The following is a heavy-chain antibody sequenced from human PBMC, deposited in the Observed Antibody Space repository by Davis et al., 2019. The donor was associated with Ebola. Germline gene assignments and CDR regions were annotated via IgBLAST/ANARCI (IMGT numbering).Heavy chain of an antibody. CDR1: GGTFSSYA. Sequence: SVKVSCKASGGTFSSYAISWVRQAPGQGLEWMGRIIPILGIANYAQKLQGRVTMTTDTSTSTAYMELRSLRSDDTAVYYCARGGYSYGFDYWGQGTLVTVSS. J-gene: IGHJ4*02. D-gene: IGHD5-18*01. CDR2: IIPILGIA. V-gene: IGHV1-69*04. CDR3: ARGGYSYGFDY.